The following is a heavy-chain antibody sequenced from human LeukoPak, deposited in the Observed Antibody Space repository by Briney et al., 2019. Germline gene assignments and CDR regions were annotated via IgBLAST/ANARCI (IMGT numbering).Heavy chain of an antibody. CDR3: VKDSWSD. V-gene: IGHV3-23*01. Sequence: GGSLRLSCAASGFTFSGFTMNWVRQAPGKGLEWVSTISHSGTSTYYADSVRGRFTISGDNSKSTLYLQLSSLRAEDTAMYYCVKDSWSDWGQGTLVTVSS. CDR1: GFTFSGFT. CDR2: ISHSGTST. D-gene: IGHD1-26*01. J-gene: IGHJ4*02.